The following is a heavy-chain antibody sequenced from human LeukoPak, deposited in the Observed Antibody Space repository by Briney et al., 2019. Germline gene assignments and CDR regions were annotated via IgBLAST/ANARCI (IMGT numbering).Heavy chain of an antibody. V-gene: IGHV3-64*01. CDR3: ARQAAGVVY. D-gene: IGHD6-13*01. Sequence: TGGSLRLSCAASGFTFSSYAMHWVRQAPGKGLQYVSGITSNGGSTYYANSVKGRFTISRDNSKNTLYLQMGSLRAEDMAVYYCARQAAGVVYWGQGTLVTVSS. CDR2: ITSNGGST. CDR1: GFTFSSYA. J-gene: IGHJ4*02.